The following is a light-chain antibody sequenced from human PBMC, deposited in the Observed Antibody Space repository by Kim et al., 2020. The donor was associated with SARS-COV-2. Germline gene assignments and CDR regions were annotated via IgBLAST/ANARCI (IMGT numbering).Light chain of an antibody. Sequence: AAVGDRVTISLRARQDIRNDLGWYQQNPGRAPKRLIYGASSLQSGVPSRFSGSVSGTEYTLTIRSLQPEDFATYICLQHNTYPITFVQGTRLEIK. CDR2: GAS. CDR3: LQHNTYPIT. V-gene: IGKV1-17*01. J-gene: IGKJ5*01. CDR1: QDIRND.